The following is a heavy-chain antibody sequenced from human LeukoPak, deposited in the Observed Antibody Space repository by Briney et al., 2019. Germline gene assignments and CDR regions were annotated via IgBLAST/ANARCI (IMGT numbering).Heavy chain of an antibody. J-gene: IGHJ4*02. CDR1: GGSFSGYY. Sequence: SEILSLTCAVYGGSFSGYYWSWIRQPPGKGLEWIGEINHSRSTNYNPSLKSRVTISVDTSKNQFSLKLSSVTAADTAVYYCARRRNGSGSYYHYWGQGTLVTVSS. D-gene: IGHD3-10*01. V-gene: IGHV4-34*01. CDR3: ARRRNGSGSYYHY. CDR2: INHSRST.